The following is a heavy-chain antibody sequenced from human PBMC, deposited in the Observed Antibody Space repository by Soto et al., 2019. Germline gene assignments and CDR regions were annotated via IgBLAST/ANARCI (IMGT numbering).Heavy chain of an antibody. D-gene: IGHD2-15*01. CDR1: GYTSTTYW. CDR2: IYPGDSDT. Sequence: PGDSLKISCEGSGYTSTTYWIGWVRQMPGKDLEWMGIIYPGDSDTRYSPSFQGQVTISADKSISTAYLQWSSLKASDTAMYYCATLLQTGLCSGGSCYGDAFDIWGQGTRVTVSS. J-gene: IGHJ3*02. CDR3: ATLLQTGLCSGGSCYGDAFDI. V-gene: IGHV5-51*01.